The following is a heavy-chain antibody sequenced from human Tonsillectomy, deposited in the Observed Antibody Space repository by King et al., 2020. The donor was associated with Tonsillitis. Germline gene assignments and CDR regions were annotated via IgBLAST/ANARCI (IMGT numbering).Heavy chain of an antibody. CDR1: GFTFSTYW. CDR2: INQDGSEK. CDR3: ATEDYSTTYAH. D-gene: IGHD2-2*01. Sequence: VQLVESGGGLVQPGGSLRLSCAASGFTFSTYWMTWVRQAPGKGLEWVANINQDGSEKYYVDSVKGRFTISRDNAKNLLYLQMNSLRAEDTAVYYCATEDYSTTYAHWGQGTLVTVSP. J-gene: IGHJ4*02. V-gene: IGHV3-7*03.